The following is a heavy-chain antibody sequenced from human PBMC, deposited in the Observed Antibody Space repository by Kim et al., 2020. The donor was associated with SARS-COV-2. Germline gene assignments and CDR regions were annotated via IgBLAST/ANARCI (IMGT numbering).Heavy chain of an antibody. Sequence: YAQKFQGRVTMTSDTSTSTVYMELSSLRSEDTAMYYCARDPIAAAGVFDYWGQGTLVTVSS. V-gene: IGHV1-46*01. CDR3: ARDPIAAAGVFDY. J-gene: IGHJ4*02. D-gene: IGHD6-13*01.